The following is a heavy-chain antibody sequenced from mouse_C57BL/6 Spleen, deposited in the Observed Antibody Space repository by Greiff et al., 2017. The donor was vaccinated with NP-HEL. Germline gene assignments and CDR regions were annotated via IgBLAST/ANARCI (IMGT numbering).Heavy chain of an antibody. D-gene: IGHD1-1*02. CDR2: IYPGSGNT. CDR1: GYTFTDYY. Sequence: QVQLQQSGAELVRPGASVKLSCTASGYTFTDYYINWVKQRPGQGLEWIARIYPGSGNTYYNEKFKGKATLTAEKSSSTAYMQLSSLTSEDSAVYFCARAYGLYYFDYWGQGTTLTVSS. CDR3: ARAYGLYYFDY. V-gene: IGHV1-76*01. J-gene: IGHJ2*01.